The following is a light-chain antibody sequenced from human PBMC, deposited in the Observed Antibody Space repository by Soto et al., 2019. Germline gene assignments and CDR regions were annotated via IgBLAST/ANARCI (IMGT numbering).Light chain of an antibody. V-gene: IGKV2-24*01. J-gene: IGKJ1*01. CDR3: VQFAHFPRT. CDR2: QVS. Sequence: DTVLTQTPLSSPVTLGQPASISCRSSQGLVYSDGNTYLSWLQQRPGQPPRLLIYQVSNRFSGVPDRFSGSGAGTDFTLTISRVEADDVGVYFCVQFAHFPRTFGQGTKVEI. CDR1: QGLVYSDGNTY.